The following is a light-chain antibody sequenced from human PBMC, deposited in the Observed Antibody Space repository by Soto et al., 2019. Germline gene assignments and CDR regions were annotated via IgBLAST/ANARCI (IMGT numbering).Light chain of an antibody. V-gene: IGLV4-69*01. J-gene: IGLJ3*02. Sequence: QPVLTQPPSASASLGASVKLTCTLRSGHNSYAIAWHQQQPEKGPRYLMKLNSDGSHSKRDGIPDRFSGSSSGAERYLTISSLQSEDEADYYCQTWRTDIRVFGGGTKLTFL. CDR3: QTWRTDIRV. CDR2: LNSDGSH. CDR1: SGHNSYA.